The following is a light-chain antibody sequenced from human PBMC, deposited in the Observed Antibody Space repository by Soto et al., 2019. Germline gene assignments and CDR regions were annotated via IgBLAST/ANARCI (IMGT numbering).Light chain of an antibody. CDR2: GAS. J-gene: IGKJ1*01. V-gene: IGKV3-15*01. CDR1: QSVSSN. CDR3: QQYNNWPPAT. Sequence: EIVMTPSPAPLSVSPGERATLSRRASQSVSSNLAWYQQKPGQAPRLLIYGASTRATGIPARFSGSGSGTEFTLTISSLQSEDFAVYYCQQYNNWPPATFGQGTKVDIK.